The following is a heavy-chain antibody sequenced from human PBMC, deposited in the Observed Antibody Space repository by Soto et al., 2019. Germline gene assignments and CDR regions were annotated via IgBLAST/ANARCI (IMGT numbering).Heavy chain of an antibody. CDR1: GYSISSGYY. D-gene: IGHD3-22*01. CDR3: ARETIVEGLGDAFDI. V-gene: IGHV4-38-2*02. J-gene: IGHJ3*02. CDR2: IYHSGST. Sequence: PSETLSLTCAVSGYSISSGYYWGWIRQPPGKGLEWIGSIYHSGSTHYNPSLKSRVTISVDTSKNQFSLKLSSVTAADTAVYYCARETIVEGLGDAFDIWGQGTMVTVSS.